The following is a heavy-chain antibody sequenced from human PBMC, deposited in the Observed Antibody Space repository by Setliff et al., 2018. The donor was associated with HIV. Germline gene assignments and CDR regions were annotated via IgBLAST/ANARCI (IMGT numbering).Heavy chain of an antibody. D-gene: IGHD4-17*01. V-gene: IGHV4-61*02. CDR1: GGSFNTRRTK. Sequence: SETLSLTCKVSGGSFNTRRTKWGWIRQSPGKGLEWIGRIYTSGNTNSNPSLKRRVTISVDTSKNQFSLKVRSVTAADTAVYCCARLGMTTVGIGDVFDIWGQGTMVTVSS. J-gene: IGHJ3*02. CDR2: IYTSGNT. CDR3: ARLGMTTVGIGDVFDI.